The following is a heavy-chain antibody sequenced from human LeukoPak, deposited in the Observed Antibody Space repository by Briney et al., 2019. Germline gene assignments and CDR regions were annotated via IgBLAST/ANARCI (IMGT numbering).Heavy chain of an antibody. Sequence: SETLSLTCAVYGGSFSGYYWGFIRQPPGKGLEWIGSISYSGAIYHNPSLKSRVTSSVDTSKNQFSLRLTSVTAADTAVYYCARSLQWLLRYFDSWGQGALVTVSS. CDR2: ISYSGAI. V-gene: IGHV4-34*01. J-gene: IGHJ4*02. CDR3: ARSLQWLLRYFDS. CDR1: GGSFSGYY. D-gene: IGHD6-19*01.